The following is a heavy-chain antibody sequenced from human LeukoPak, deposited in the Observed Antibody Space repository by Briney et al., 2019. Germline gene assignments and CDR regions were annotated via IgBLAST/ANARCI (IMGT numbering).Heavy chain of an antibody. Sequence: SETLSLTCTVSGGSISSYYWSWIRQPTGKGLEWIGRIYTSGSTNYNPSLKSRVTMSVDTSKNQFSLKLSSVTAADTAVYYCARDFPLRSSYYYYMDVWGKGTTVTISS. CDR2: IYTSGST. J-gene: IGHJ6*03. D-gene: IGHD3-3*01. CDR1: GGSISSYY. V-gene: IGHV4-4*07. CDR3: ARDFPLRSSYYYYMDV.